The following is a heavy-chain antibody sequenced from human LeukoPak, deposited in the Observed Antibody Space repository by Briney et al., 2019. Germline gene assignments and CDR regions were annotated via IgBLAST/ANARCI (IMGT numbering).Heavy chain of an antibody. Sequence: PGGSLRLSCAASGFTFSSYVMNWVRQAPGKGLEWVSVISGSGGSTYYAGSVKGRFSISRDNSKNTLYLQMNSLRAEDTAIYYCAEVKSGYNYNGAFDVWGQGTMVTVSS. J-gene: IGHJ3*01. CDR2: ISGSGGST. CDR3: AEVKSGYNYNGAFDV. V-gene: IGHV3-23*01. CDR1: GFTFSSYV. D-gene: IGHD3-22*01.